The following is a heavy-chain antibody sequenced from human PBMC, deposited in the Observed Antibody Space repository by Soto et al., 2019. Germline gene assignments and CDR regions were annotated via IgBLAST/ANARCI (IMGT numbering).Heavy chain of an antibody. D-gene: IGHD2-2*01. J-gene: IGHJ4*02. CDR1: GFTFSSYG. V-gene: IGHV3-30*18. Sequence: PGGSLRLSCAASGFTFSSYGMHWVRQAPGKGLEWVAVISYDGSNKYYADSVKGRFTISRDNSKNTLYLQMNSLRAEDTAVYYCAKGKAIVVVPAALDYWGQGTLVTVSS. CDR3: AKGKAIVVVPAALDY. CDR2: ISYDGSNK.